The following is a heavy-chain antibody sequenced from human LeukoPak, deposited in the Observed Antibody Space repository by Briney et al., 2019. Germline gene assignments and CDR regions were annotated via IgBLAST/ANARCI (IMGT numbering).Heavy chain of an antibody. V-gene: IGHV4-4*09. J-gene: IGHJ5*02. Sequence: SETLSLTCTVSGGSFNSFFWSWVRQPPGKGLEWIGYIYTSGNTCYSPSLKSRVTISLDTSKNQLSLRLISVTAADTAVYYCARRGTWFDPWGQGTLVTVSS. CDR1: GGSFNSFF. CDR2: IYTSGNT. CDR3: ARRGTWFDP. D-gene: IGHD3-10*01.